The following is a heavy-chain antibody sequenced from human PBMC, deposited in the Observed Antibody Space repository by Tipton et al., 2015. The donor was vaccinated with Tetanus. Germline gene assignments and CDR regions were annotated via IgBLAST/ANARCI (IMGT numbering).Heavy chain of an antibody. J-gene: IGHJ5*02. Sequence: TLSLTCTVSGGSMRNYYWNWIRQSPGKRLEWIGNIFYSGDTDYNPSLQSRATIPLDTARTHISLRLRSVTAADTAVYYCARSHVFRFTLFGEEIPRSGRFDPWGQGTLVTVSS. CDR2: IFYSGDT. D-gene: IGHD3-3*01. CDR3: ARSHVFRFTLFGEEIPRSGRFDP. CDR1: GGSMRNYY. V-gene: IGHV4-59*07.